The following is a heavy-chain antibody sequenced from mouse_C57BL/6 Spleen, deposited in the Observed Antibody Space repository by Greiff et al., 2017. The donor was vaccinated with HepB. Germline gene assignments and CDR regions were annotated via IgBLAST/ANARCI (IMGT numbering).Heavy chain of an antibody. D-gene: IGHD2-10*02. J-gene: IGHJ2*01. Sequence: EVKLQESGAELVRPGASVKLSCTASGFNIKDDYMHWVKQRPEQGLEWIGWIDPENGDTEYASKFQGKATITADTSSNTAYLQLSSLTSEDTAVYYCTTWYGNLWGQGTTLTVSS. CDR2: IDPENGDT. CDR1: GFNIKDDY. CDR3: TTWYGNL. V-gene: IGHV14-4*01.